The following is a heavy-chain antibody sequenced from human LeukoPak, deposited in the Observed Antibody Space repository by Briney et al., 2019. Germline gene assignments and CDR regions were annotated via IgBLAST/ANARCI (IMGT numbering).Heavy chain of an antibody. CDR3: AKDPYYYGSGSYYSWFDP. V-gene: IGHV3-9*01. D-gene: IGHD3-10*01. CDR1: GFTFDDYA. Sequence: GGSLRLSCAASGFTFDDYAMQWVRQAPGKGLVWVSGFSWNSGNIGYADSVKGRFTISRDNAKNSLYLQMNSLRAEDTALYYCAKDPYYYGSGSYYSWFDPWGQGTLVTVSS. J-gene: IGHJ5*02. CDR2: FSWNSGNI.